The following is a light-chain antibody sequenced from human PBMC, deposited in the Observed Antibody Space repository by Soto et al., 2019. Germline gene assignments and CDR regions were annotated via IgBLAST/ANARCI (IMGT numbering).Light chain of an antibody. J-gene: IGKJ2*01. V-gene: IGKV3-11*01. CDR1: QSINDY. Sequence: EIVLTQSPATLSLSPGERATLSCRASQSINDYLAWYQQKPGQAPRLLIYGASNRATGIPLRFSGSGSGTDFTLTISSLEPEDFAVYYCQHRGRWPRTFGQGTKLEIK. CDR2: GAS. CDR3: QHRGRWPRT.